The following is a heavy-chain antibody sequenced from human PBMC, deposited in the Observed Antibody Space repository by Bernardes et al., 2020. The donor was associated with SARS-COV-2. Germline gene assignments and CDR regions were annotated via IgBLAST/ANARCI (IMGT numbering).Heavy chain of an antibody. J-gene: IGHJ6*02. D-gene: IGHD2-21*01. V-gene: IGHV1-58*01. CDR1: GFTFTRSA. CDR3: ASCAGDCYLYYYYYGMDV. Sequence: SVKGSCKASGFTFTRSAVQWVRQARGQRLEWIGWIDVGSGKTKYAQKFQDRVTITRDMSTRTAYMELSSLRSEDTAVYYCASCAGDCYLYYYYYGMDVWGQGTTVTVSS. CDR2: IDVGSGKT.